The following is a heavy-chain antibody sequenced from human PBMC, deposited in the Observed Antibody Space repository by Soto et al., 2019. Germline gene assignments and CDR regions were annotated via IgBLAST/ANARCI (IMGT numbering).Heavy chain of an antibody. CDR3: VRHRVGSYYYFDY. CDR1: SLW. D-gene: IGHD1-26*01. Sequence: SLWISWVRQMPGKGLEWMGRIDPSDSYTSNSPSFQGHVTISADKSINTAYMQWSSLKASDTAMYYCVRHRVGSYYYFDYWGQGTLVTVSS. V-gene: IGHV5-10-1*01. CDR2: IDPSDSYT. J-gene: IGHJ4*02.